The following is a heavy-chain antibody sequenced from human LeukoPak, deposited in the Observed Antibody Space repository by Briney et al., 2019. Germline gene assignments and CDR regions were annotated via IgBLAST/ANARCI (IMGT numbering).Heavy chain of an antibody. CDR2: IYTRGST. D-gene: IGHD2-15*01. V-gene: IGHV4-4*07. CDR1: GASISGYW. J-gene: IGHJ3*02. CDR3: ARGRYCSADICSGGDAFDI. Sequence: SETLSLTCAVSGASISGYWWSWIRQPAGKGLEWIGRIYTRGSTNYNPSLKSRVTMSVHTSKSQFSPKLSSVTAADTAVYYCARGRYCSADICSGGDAFDIWGQGTMVSVSS.